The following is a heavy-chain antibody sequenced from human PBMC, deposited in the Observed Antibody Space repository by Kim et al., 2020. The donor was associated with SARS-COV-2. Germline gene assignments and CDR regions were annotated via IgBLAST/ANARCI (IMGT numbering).Heavy chain of an antibody. D-gene: IGHD1-26*01. V-gene: IGHV4-34*01. J-gene: IGHJ2*01. CDR1: GGSFSGYY. Sequence: SETLSLTCAVYGGSFSGYYWSWIRQPPGKGLEWIGEINHSGSTNYNPSLKSRVTISVDTSKNQFSLKLSSVTAADTAVYYCARAGVGATFYDHWYFDLWGRGTLVTVSS. CDR2: INHSGST. CDR3: ARAGVGATFYDHWYFDL.